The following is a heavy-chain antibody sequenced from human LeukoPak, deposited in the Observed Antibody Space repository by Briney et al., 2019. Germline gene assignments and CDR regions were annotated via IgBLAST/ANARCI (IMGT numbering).Heavy chain of an antibody. Sequence: SETLSLTCTVSGGSISSGGYYWSWIRQPPGKGLEWIGYIYHSGSTYYNPSLKSRVTISVDRSKNQFSLKLSSVTAADTAVYYCARGPVNTKSYAGYSSSWYSYYFDYWGQGTLVTVSS. CDR2: IYHSGST. V-gene: IGHV4-30-2*01. CDR3: ARGPVNTKSYAGYSSSWYSYYFDY. J-gene: IGHJ4*02. D-gene: IGHD6-13*01. CDR1: GGSISSGGYY.